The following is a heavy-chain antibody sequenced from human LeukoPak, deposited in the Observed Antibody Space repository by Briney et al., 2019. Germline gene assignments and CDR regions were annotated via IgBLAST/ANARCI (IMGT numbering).Heavy chain of an antibody. CDR1: GDSIDGHY. Sequence: SETLTLTCTVSGDSIDGHYWTWIRLPPGKGLEWIGYIFYSGNLNYNPSLKSRVTISLDTSKSQFPLRLTSVTAADTAMYHCARLTREDGIDVWGPGTTVTVSS. D-gene: IGHD2-2*01. CDR2: IFYSGNL. CDR3: ARLTREDGIDV. J-gene: IGHJ6*02. V-gene: IGHV4-59*11.